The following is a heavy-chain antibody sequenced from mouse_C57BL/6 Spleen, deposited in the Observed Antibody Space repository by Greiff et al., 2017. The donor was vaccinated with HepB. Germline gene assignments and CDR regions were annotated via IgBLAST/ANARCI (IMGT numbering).Heavy chain of an antibody. CDR3: ARSPLTGTPDD. CDR2: IRNKANGYTT. V-gene: IGHV7-3*01. D-gene: IGHD4-1*01. J-gene: IGHJ2*01. CDR1: GFTFTDYY. Sequence: DVMLVESGGGLVQPGGSLSLSCAASGFTFTDYYMSWVRQPPGKALEWLGFIRNKANGYTTEYSASVKGRFTISRDNSQSILYLQMNALRAEDSDTYYCARSPLTGTPDDWGQGTTLTVSS.